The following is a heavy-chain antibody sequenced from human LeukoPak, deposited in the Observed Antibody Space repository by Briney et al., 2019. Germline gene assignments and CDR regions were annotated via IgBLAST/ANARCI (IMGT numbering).Heavy chain of an antibody. D-gene: IGHD6-19*01. Sequence: SETLSLTCTVSGGSISSSSYYWGWIRQPPGKGLEWIGSIYYSGSTHYNPSLKSRVTISVDTSKNQFSLKLSSVTAAVTAVYYCARPSAVAVYDYWGQGTLVTVSS. CDR2: IYYSGST. J-gene: IGHJ4*02. V-gene: IGHV4-39*01. CDR1: GGSISSSSYY. CDR3: ARPSAVAVYDY.